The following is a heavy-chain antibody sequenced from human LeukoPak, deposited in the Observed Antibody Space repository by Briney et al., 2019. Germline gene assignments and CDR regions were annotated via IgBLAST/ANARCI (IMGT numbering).Heavy chain of an antibody. CDR2: INHSGST. CDR3: ARAGRLLWFGELLFSRKYGMDV. D-gene: IGHD3-10*01. J-gene: IGHJ6*02. Sequence: SETLSLTCAVYGGSFSGYYWSWIRQPPGKGLEWIGEINHSGSTNYSPSLKSRVTISVDTSKNQFSLKLSSVTAADTAVYYCARAGRLLWFGELLFSRKYGMDVWGQGTTVTVSS. V-gene: IGHV4-34*01. CDR1: GGSFSGYY.